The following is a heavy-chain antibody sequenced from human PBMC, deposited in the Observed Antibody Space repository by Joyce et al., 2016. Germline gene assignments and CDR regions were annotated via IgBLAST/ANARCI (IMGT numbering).Heavy chain of an antibody. V-gene: IGHV3-30*18. CDR2: ISYDGNFK. CDR1: GFNFTTHA. Sequence: QIRLVESGGGVVQPGRSMSLSCAASGFNFTTHAMHWCRQAPAKGLEWVAVISYDGNFKYYSESVRGRFTISRDNSKTTVSLQMSSLRPEDTALYYCAKGAFWRGFDSWGQGTRVTVSS. D-gene: IGHD3-3*01. CDR3: AKGAFWRGFDS. J-gene: IGHJ4*02.